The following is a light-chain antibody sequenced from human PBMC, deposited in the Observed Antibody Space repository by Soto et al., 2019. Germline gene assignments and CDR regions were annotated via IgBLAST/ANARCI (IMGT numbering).Light chain of an antibody. CDR2: GAS. J-gene: IGKJ1*01. CDR3: QQYGSSPGT. CDR1: QSVSSSY. Sequence: IVLTQSPGTLSLSPGERATLSCRASQSVSSSYLAWYQQNPGQAPRLLIYGASSRATGIPDRFSGSGSGTAFTLTISRLELEDFAVYYCQQYGSSPGTFGQGTKVEIK. V-gene: IGKV3-20*01.